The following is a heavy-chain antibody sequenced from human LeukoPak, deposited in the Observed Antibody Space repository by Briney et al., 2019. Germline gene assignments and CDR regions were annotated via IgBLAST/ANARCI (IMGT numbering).Heavy chain of an antibody. J-gene: IGHJ6*03. Sequence: PSETLSLTCTVSSGSISSSNYYWSWIRQPAGKGLEWIGRISTIGSTNYNPSLNSRVTISIDTSKNQFSLKLSSVTAADTAVYYCARDGCGGSCFHCYYYYMDVWGKGTTVTIPS. D-gene: IGHD2-15*01. CDR2: ISTIGST. V-gene: IGHV4-61*02. CDR3: ARDGCGGSCFHCYYYYMDV. CDR1: SGSISSSNYY.